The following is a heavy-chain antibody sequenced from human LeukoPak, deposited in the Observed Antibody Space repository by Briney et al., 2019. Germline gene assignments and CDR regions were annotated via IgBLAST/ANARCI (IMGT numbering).Heavy chain of an antibody. Sequence: ALVDVSGTAVGHTFSTYDINWGRQAAGHGLEGLGWMNPNSGNTRYAQKFQVRVTMTRKTSISTAYMELSSLRSEDTAVYYCARALGYCSGGSCYYYYGMDVWGQGTTVTVSS. J-gene: IGHJ6*02. D-gene: IGHD2-15*01. CDR3: ARALGYCSGGSCYYYYGMDV. CDR2: MNPNSGNT. V-gene: IGHV1-8*01. CDR1: GHTFSTYD.